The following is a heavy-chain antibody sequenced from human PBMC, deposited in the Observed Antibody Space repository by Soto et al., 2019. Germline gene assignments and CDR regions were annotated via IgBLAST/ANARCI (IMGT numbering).Heavy chain of an antibody. J-gene: IGHJ4*02. CDR1: GYTYTSYG. Sequence: ASVKVSCKASGYTYTSYGLSWVRQAPGQGLEWMGWISAYNGNTNYAQKLQGRVTMTTDTSTSTAYMELRSLRSDDTAVYYCARDGYNTGEFDYWGQGTLVTVSS. CDR2: ISAYNGNT. V-gene: IGHV1-18*01. CDR3: ARDGYNTGEFDY. D-gene: IGHD5-12*01.